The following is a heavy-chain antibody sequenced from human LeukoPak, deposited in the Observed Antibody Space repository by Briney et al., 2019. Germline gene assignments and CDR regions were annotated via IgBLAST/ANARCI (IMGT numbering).Heavy chain of an antibody. CDR1: GYSFTSYW. J-gene: IGHJ3*02. CDR3: ARPGPYCSSTSCYGDAFDI. D-gene: IGHD2-2*01. Sequence: GESLKISCKGSGYSFTSYWIGWVRQMPGKGLERMGIIYPGDSDTRYSPSFQGQVTISADKSISTAYLQWSSLKASDTAMYYCARPGPYCSSTSCYGDAFDIWGQGTMVTVSS. CDR2: IYPGDSDT. V-gene: IGHV5-51*01.